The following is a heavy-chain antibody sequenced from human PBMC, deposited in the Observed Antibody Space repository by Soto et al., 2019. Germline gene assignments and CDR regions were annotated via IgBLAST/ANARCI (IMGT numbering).Heavy chain of an antibody. V-gene: IGHV4-59*01. D-gene: IGHD1-26*01. CDR2: VYYSGNT. J-gene: IGHJ4*02. CDR3: ARLGGSYYRFDY. CDR1: GGSIRTYY. Sequence: SETLSLTCTVSGGSIRTYYWSWIRQSPGKGLEWIAYVYYSGNTYYNPSLKSRATISVDTSKNQFSLRLSSVTAGDTAVYYCARLGGSYYRFDYWGQGTPVTVSS.